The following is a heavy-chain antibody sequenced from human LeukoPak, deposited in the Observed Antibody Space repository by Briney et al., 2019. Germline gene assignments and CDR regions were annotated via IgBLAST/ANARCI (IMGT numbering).Heavy chain of an antibody. J-gene: IGHJ4*02. Sequence: GESLKISCKGSGYSFTSYWIGWVRQMPGKGLEWMGIIHPGDSDTTYSPSLQGQVTISADKSISTAYLQWSSLKASDTAMYYCARQPPTTLVIGSYDYWGQGTLVSVSS. CDR3: ARQPPTTLVIGSYDY. CDR2: IHPGDSDT. D-gene: IGHD4-23*01. V-gene: IGHV5-51*01. CDR1: GYSFTSYW.